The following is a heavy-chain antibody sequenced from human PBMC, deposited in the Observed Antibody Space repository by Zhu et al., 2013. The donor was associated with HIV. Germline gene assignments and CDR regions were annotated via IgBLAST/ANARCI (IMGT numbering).Heavy chain of an antibody. CDR1: GFTFTSSA. CDR3: ASPYSSSWEDQYYYYGMDV. J-gene: IGHJ6*02. V-gene: IGHV1-58*01. Sequence: QMQLVQSGPEVKKPGTSVKVSCKASGFTFTSSAVQWVRQARGQRLEWIGWIVVGSGNTNYAQKFQERVTITRDMSTSTAYMELSSLRSEDTAVYYCASPYSSSWEDQYYYYGMDVWGQGTTVTVSS. D-gene: IGHD6-13*01. CDR2: IVVGSGNT.